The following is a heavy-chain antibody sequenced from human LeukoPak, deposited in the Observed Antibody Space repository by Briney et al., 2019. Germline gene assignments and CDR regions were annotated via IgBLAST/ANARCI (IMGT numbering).Heavy chain of an antibody. CDR3: ARAMDV. CDR1: GFIFSNYA. CDR2: IKQDGSEI. V-gene: IGHV3-7*01. Sequence: GGSLRLSCAASGFIFSNYAMNWVRQAPGKGLEWVANIKQDGSEIYYVDSVKGRFTISRDNAKNSLYLQMNSLRAEDTAVYYCARAMDVWGQGTTVTVSS. J-gene: IGHJ6*02.